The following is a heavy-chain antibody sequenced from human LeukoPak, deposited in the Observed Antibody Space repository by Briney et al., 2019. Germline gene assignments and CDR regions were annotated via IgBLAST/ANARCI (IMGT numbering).Heavy chain of an antibody. CDR2: IRYDGINK. J-gene: IGHJ4*02. CDR1: GFTLSSYG. V-gene: IGHV3-30*02. Sequence: PGGSLRLSCVASGFTLSSYGMHWVRQAPGKGLEWVAFIRYDGINKYYADSVKGRFTISRDNSKNTLFLQMNSLRTEETAVYYCAVRGSQINWGQGTLVTFSS. CDR3: AVRGSQIN.